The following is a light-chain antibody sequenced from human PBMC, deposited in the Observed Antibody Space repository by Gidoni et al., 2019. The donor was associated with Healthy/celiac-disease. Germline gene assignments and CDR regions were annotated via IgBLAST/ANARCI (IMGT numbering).Light chain of an antibody. CDR1: SSNIGSNT. CDR3: AAWDDSLNGWV. V-gene: IGLV1-44*01. Sequence: QSVLTQPTPASGTPGQRVTISCSGSSSNIGSNTVNWYQQLPGTSPKPLIYSNNQRPSGVPDRFSGSKSGTSASLAISGLQSEDEADYYCAAWDDSLNGWVFGGGTKLTVL. J-gene: IGLJ3*02. CDR2: SNN.